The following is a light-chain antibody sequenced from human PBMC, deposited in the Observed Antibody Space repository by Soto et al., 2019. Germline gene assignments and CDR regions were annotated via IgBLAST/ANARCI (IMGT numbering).Light chain of an antibody. CDR3: QQSYSLPPTWT. CDR1: QSITSY. J-gene: IGKJ1*01. CDR2: AAS. Sequence: DIQMTQSPSSLSASVGDRVTITCRASQSITSYLNWYQQKPGKAPKLLIYAASSLQSGVPSRFSGSGSGTEFTLTISSLQPEDFATYYCQQSYSLPPTWTFGQGTKVEIK. V-gene: IGKV1-39*01.